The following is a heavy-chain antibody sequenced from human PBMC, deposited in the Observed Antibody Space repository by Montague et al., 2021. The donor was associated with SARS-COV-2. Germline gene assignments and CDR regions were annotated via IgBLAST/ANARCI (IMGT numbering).Heavy chain of an antibody. CDR1: GASVRSGNSY. CDR3: ARIGYEGVGHYYIYPD. Sequence: SETLSLTCTVSGASVRSGNSYWNWIRQPPGKGLEWIGYISYSGSTNYSPSLKSRVTISVDTSKNQLSLKVISATAADTAVYYCARIGYEGVGHYYIYPDWGQGTLVTVSS. V-gene: IGHV4-61*01. CDR2: ISYSGST. D-gene: IGHD3-22*01. J-gene: IGHJ1*01.